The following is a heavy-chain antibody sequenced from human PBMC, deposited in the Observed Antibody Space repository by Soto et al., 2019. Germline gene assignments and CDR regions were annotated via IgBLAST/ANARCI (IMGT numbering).Heavy chain of an antibody. CDR3: ARDNWNYSKKLVLYYYGMDV. V-gene: IGHV1-18*04. D-gene: IGHD1-7*01. CDR2: ISAYNGNT. CDR1: GYTFTSYG. J-gene: IGHJ6*02. Sequence: ASVKVSCKASGYTFTSYGISWVRQAPGQGLEWMGWISAYNGNTNYAQKLQGRVTMTTDTSTSTAYMELRSLRSDDTAVYYCARDNWNYSKKLVLYYYGMDVWGQGTTVTVSS.